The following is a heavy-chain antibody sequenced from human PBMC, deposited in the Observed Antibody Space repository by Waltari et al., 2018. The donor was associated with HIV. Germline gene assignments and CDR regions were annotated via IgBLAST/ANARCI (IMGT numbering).Heavy chain of an antibody. Sequence: QLQLQESGPGLVKPSETLSLTCTVSGGSISSSSYYWGWIRQPPGKGLEWIGSIYYSGSTYDNPSLKSRVTISVDTSKTQFSLKLSSVTAADTAVYYCAGGGPVATGTTWGDYWGQGTLVTVSS. J-gene: IGHJ4*02. CDR3: AGGGPVATGTTWGDY. CDR2: IYYSGST. CDR1: GGSISSSSYY. V-gene: IGHV4-39*01. D-gene: IGHD1-1*01.